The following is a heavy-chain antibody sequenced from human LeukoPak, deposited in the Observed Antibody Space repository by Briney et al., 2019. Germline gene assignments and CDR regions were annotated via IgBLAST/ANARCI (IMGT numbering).Heavy chain of an antibody. V-gene: IGHV4-59*01. CDR1: GGSISSYY. J-gene: IGHJ6*02. Sequence: PSETLSLTCTVSGGSISSYYWSWIRQPPGKGLEWIGYIYYSGSTNYNPSLKSRVTISVDTSKNQFSLKLSSVTAADTAVYYCARVSEQLVHNYYYYGMDVWGQGTTVTVSS. D-gene: IGHD6-13*01. CDR2: IYYSGST. CDR3: ARVSEQLVHNYYYYGMDV.